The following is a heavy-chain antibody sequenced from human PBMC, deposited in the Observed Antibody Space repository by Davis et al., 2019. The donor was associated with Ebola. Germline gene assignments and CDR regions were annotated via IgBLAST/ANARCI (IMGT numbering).Heavy chain of an antibody. D-gene: IGHD3-3*02. J-gene: IGHJ6*04. CDR1: GFTFRDSY. CDR2: ISSSSSYT. CDR3: ARHAFLDV. Sequence: PGGSLRLSCAASGFTFRDSYMNWIRQAPGKGLEWISYISSSSSYTDYADSVKGRFTVTRDDSKNSLYLEMNSLRAEDTGVYYCARHAFLDVWGKGTTVTVSS. V-gene: IGHV3-11*06.